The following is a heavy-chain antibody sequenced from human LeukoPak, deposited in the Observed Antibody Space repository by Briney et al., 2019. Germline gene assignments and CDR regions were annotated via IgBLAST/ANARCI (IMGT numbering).Heavy chain of an antibody. CDR2: IIPIFGTP. J-gene: IGHJ4*02. V-gene: IGHV1-69*13. CDR1: GGTFINYA. Sequence: GASVKVSCKASGGTFINYAINWVRQAPGQGLEWMGGIIPIFGTPNYVQKFQGRVTITADESTSTAYMELSSLRSEDTAVYYRARASSDDTAMATPFAYWGQGTLVTVSS. CDR3: ARASSDDTAMATPFAY. D-gene: IGHD5-18*01.